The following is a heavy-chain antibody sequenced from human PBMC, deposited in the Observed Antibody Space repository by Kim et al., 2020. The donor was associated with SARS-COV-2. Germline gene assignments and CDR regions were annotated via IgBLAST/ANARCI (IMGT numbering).Heavy chain of an antibody. D-gene: IGHD4-17*01. CDR3: ATLDHGDSDY. V-gene: IGHV3-7*01. CDR2: STK. Sequence: STKSNVDYVKDRFSISRDNAKNSAYLQMTSLRSEDTAVYYWATLDHGDSDYWGQGTLVTVSS. J-gene: IGHJ4*02.